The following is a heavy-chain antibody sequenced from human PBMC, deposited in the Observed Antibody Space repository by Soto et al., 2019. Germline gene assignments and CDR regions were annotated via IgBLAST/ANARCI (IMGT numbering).Heavy chain of an antibody. J-gene: IGHJ4*02. CDR1: GFTFSSYG. D-gene: IGHD3-22*01. CDR2: ISYDGSNK. CDR3: AKGGDNYYDSSGYDYFDY. Sequence: SLRLSCAASGFTFSSYGMHWVRQAPGKGLEWVAVISYDGSNKYYADSVKGRFTISRDNSKNTLYLQMNSLRAEDTAVYYCAKGGDNYYDSSGYDYFDYWRQGTLVTVSS. V-gene: IGHV3-30*18.